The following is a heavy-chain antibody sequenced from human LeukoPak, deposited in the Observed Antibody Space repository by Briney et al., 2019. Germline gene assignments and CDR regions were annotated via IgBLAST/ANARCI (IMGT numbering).Heavy chain of an antibody. J-gene: IGHJ4*02. CDR2: IKQDGSEK. CDR1: GFTFTNYW. D-gene: IGHD6-13*01. Sequence: GGSLRLSCAASGFTFTNYWMRWVRQAPGKGLEWVANIKQDGSEKHYVDSVKGRFTISRDNAKNSLYLQMSSLRDEDTAVYYCTTSYSSSWYASGTDYWGQGTLVTVSS. CDR3: TTSYSSSWYASGTDY. V-gene: IGHV3-7*01.